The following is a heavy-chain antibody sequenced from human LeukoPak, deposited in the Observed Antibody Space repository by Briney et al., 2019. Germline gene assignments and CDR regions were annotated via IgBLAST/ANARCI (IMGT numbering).Heavy chain of an antibody. CDR1: GGSISSSSYY. J-gene: IGHJ6*03. CDR2: IYFSGST. V-gene: IGHV4-39*01. CDR3: ASVRRGFGESSKYYAYYYMGV. D-gene: IGHD3-10*01. Sequence: SETLSLTCTVSGGSISSSSYYWGWIRQPPGKGLEWIGNIYFSGSTYYNPSLKSRVTISLDTSKNQFSLKLSSVTAAETAVYYCASVRRGFGESSKYYAYYYMGVWGKGTTVTISS.